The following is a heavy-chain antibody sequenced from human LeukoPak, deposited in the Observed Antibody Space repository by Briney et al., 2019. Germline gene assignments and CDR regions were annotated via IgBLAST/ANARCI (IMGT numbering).Heavy chain of an antibody. CDR1: GFTFSSYA. V-gene: IGHV3-23*01. Sequence: QAGGSLRLSCAASGFTFSSYAMSWVRQAPGKGLEWVSAISGSGGSTYYADSVKGRFTISRDNSKNTLYLQMNSLRAEDTAVYYCAKSPSGWHYYFDYWGQGTLVTVSS. CDR3: AKSPSGWHYYFDY. CDR2: ISGSGGST. J-gene: IGHJ4*02. D-gene: IGHD2-15*01.